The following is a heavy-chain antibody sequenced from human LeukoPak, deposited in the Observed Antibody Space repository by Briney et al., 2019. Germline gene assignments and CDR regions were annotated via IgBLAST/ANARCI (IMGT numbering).Heavy chain of an antibody. V-gene: IGHV4-4*07. Sequence: PSETLSLTCTVSGGSISSYYWGWIRQPAGKGLEWIGRIYTSGSTNYNPSLKSRVTMSVDTSKNQFSLKLSSVTAADTAVYYCAGRTVTTYYYYYMDVWGKGTTVTVSS. D-gene: IGHD4-17*01. CDR2: IYTSGST. CDR1: GGSISSYY. CDR3: AGRTVTTYYYYYMDV. J-gene: IGHJ6*03.